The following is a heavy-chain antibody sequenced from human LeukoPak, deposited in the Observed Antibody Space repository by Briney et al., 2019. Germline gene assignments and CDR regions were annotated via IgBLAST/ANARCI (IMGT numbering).Heavy chain of an antibody. V-gene: IGHV3-7*01. CDR2: INHNGNVN. CDR3: ARYSSSSSVVA. D-gene: IGHD6-13*01. J-gene: IGHJ5*02. CDR1: GFTFSSYW. Sequence: PGGSLRLSCAASGFTFSSYWMNWARQAPGKGLEWVASINHNGNVNYYVDSVKGRFTISRDNAKNSLYLQVDSLRADDTAVYYCARYSSSSSVVALGQGALVTVSS.